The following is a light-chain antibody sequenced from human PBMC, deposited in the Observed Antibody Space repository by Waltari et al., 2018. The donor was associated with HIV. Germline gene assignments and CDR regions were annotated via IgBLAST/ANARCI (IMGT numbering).Light chain of an antibody. V-gene: IGKV1-5*01. CDR2: QAS. CDR1: QNINRL. J-gene: IGKJ4*01. CDR3: QQYHAYPVT. Sequence: DIQMTQSPATLSASVGDRVTISCRASQNINRLLAWYQQRPGKPPKFLIYQASSLESGGPSRFSGSGSGTLFTLTINSLQPADFATYYCQQYHAYPVTFGGGTKVESK.